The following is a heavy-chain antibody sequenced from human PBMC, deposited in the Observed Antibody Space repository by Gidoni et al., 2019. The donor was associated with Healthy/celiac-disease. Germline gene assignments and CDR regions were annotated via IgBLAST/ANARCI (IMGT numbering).Heavy chain of an antibody. V-gene: IGHV4-34*01. CDR2: INHSGST. J-gene: IGHJ4*02. CDR3: ARGYMGTSWRF. Sequence: QVQLQQWGAGLLKPSETLSLTCAVYGGSFSGYYWSWIRQPPGKGLEWIGEINHSGSTNYNPSLKSRVTISVDTSKNQFSLKLSSVTAADTAVYYCARGYMGTSWRFWGQGTLVTVSS. D-gene: IGHD2-2*01. CDR1: GGSFSGYY.